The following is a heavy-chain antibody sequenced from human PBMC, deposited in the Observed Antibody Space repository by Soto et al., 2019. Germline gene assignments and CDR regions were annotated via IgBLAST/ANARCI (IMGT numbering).Heavy chain of an antibody. CDR1: GYTFTSYG. CDR3: ARRVRYSGYDERYYYYYGMDV. CDR2: ISAYNGNT. V-gene: IGHV1-18*01. J-gene: IGHJ6*04. Sequence: ASVKVSCKASGYTFTSYGISWVRQAPGQGLEWMGWISAYNGNTNYAQKLQGRVTMTTDTSTSTAYMELRSLRSGDTAVYYCARRVRYSGYDERYYYYYGMDVWGKGTRVTVCS. D-gene: IGHD5-12*01.